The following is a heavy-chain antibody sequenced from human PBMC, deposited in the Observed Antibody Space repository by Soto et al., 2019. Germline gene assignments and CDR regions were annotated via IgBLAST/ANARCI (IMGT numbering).Heavy chain of an antibody. V-gene: IGHV5-51*01. D-gene: IGHD6-19*01. Sequence: EVKLVQSGAEVKKPGESLKISCQGSGYSFTSSWIVWLRQMPGKGLQWMGLIHPGDSETRYGPSFQGQVTISAANCISASYLQWSSLKASDTAIYYCARQAGAMNNYFYGMDVWGQGTTVTVSS. CDR2: IHPGDSET. J-gene: IGHJ6*02. CDR1: GYSFTSSW. CDR3: ARQAGAMNNYFYGMDV.